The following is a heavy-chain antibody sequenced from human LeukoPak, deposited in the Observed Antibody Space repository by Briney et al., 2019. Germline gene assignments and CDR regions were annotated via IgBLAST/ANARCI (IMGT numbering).Heavy chain of an antibody. V-gene: IGHV1-69*04. D-gene: IGHD4-11*01. Sequence: SVEVSCKASGGTFSSYTISWVRQAPGQGLEWMGRIIPILGIANYAQKFQGRVTITADKSTSTAYMELSSLRSEDTAVYYCARDPGDYSNYKYYYYYMDVWGKGTTVTVSS. CDR1: GGTFSSYT. CDR3: ARDPGDYSNYKYYYYYMDV. J-gene: IGHJ6*03. CDR2: IIPILGIA.